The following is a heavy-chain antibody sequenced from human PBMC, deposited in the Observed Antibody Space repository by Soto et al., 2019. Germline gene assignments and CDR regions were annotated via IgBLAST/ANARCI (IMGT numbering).Heavy chain of an antibody. J-gene: IGHJ3*02. D-gene: IGHD3-16*02. V-gene: IGHV6-1*01. CDR2: TYYRSKWYN. CDR1: GDSVSSNSAA. CDR3: ARNVWGSYRYGIVGAFDI. Sequence: SQTLSLTCAISGDSVSSNSAAWNWIRQSPSRGLEWLGRTYYRSKWYNDYAVSVKSRITINPDTSKNQFSLQLNSVTPEDTAVYYCARNVWGSYRYGIVGAFDIWGQGTMVTVSS.